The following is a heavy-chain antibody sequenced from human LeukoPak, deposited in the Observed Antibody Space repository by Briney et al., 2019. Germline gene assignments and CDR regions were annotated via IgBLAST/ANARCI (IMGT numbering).Heavy chain of an antibody. J-gene: IGHJ3*02. CDR1: GGSFSGYY. V-gene: IGHV4-34*01. CDR3: ARYCSSTSCLTYSTIRLAFDI. CDR2: INHSGST. D-gene: IGHD2-2*01. Sequence: PSETLSLTCAVYGGSFSGYYWSWIRQPPGKGLEWIGEINHSGSTNYNPSLKSRVTISVDTSKNQFSLKLSSVTAADTAMYYCARYCSSTSCLTYSTIRLAFDIWGQGTMVTVSS.